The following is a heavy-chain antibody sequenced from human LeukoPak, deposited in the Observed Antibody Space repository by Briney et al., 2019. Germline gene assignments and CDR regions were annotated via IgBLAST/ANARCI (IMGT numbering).Heavy chain of an antibody. Sequence: GGSLRLSCAASGFTFSSYSMNWVRQAPGKGLGWVSSISGTSTYIYYADSLKGRFTISRDNAKNSLYLQMNSLRAEDTAVYYCARVGPKGVGYDYWGQGTLVTVSS. V-gene: IGHV3-21*01. CDR3: ARVGPKGVGYDY. J-gene: IGHJ4*02. D-gene: IGHD2-15*01. CDR1: GFTFSSYS. CDR2: ISGTSTYI.